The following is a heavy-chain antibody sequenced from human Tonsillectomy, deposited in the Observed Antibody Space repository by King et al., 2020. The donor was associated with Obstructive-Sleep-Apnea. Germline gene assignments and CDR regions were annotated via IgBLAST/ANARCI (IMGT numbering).Heavy chain of an antibody. D-gene: IGHD6-13*01. Sequence: QLVQSGAEVKKPGSSVKVSCKASGGTFSSYAISCVRQAPGQGLEWMGRIIPILGIAHYAQKFQGRVTITADKSTSTAYMELGSLRSEDTSVYYYATPGYSSSWEYFQHWGQGTLVTVSS. J-gene: IGHJ1*01. CDR3: ATPGYSSSWEYFQH. CDR2: IIPILGIA. V-gene: IGHV1-69*09. CDR1: GGTFSSYA.